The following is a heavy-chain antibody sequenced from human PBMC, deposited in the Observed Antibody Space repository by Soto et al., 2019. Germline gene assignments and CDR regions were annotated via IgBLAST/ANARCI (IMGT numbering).Heavy chain of an antibody. CDR3: ARNAYDSSGYYIPGY. CDR1: GFTFSSYG. D-gene: IGHD3-22*01. Sequence: GGSLRLSCAASGFTFSSYGMHWVRQAPGKGLEWVAVISYDGSNKYYADSVKGRFTISRDNSKNTLYLQMNSLRAEDTAVYYCARNAYDSSGYYIPGYWGQGTLVTVSS. J-gene: IGHJ4*02. CDR2: ISYDGSNK. V-gene: IGHV3-30*03.